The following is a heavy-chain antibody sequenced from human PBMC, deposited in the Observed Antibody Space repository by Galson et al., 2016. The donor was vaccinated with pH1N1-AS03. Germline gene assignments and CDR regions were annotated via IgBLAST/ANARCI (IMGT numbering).Heavy chain of an antibody. CDR2: ISTSSSSI. V-gene: IGHV3-21*01. Sequence: SLRLSCAASGFPFSGYSMNWVRQAPGKGLEWVSFISTSSSSIYCADSVKGRFTISRDNAQNLLYLQMNSLRDEDTAVYYCARDGPPQGISVAGSFDFWGQGTLVTVSS. J-gene: IGHJ4*02. CDR1: GFPFSGYS. D-gene: IGHD6-19*01. CDR3: ARDGPPQGISVAGSFDF.